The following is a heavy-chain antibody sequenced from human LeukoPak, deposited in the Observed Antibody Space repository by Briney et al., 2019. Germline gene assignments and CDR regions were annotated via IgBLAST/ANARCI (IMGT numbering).Heavy chain of an antibody. CDR3: ATSQWPVSGKIDY. J-gene: IGHJ4*02. CDR2: IYHSGST. V-gene: IGHV4-4*02. CDR1: GGSISSSNW. D-gene: IGHD6-19*01. Sequence: SETLSLTCAVSGGSISSSNWWSWVRQPPGKGLEWIGEIYHSGSTNYNPSLKSRVTISVDKSKNQFSLKLSSVTAADTAVYYCATSQWPVSGKIDYWGQGTLVTVSS.